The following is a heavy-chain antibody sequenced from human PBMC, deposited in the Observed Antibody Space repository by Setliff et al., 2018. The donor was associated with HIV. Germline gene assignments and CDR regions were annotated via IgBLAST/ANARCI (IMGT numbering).Heavy chain of an antibody. J-gene: IGHJ4*02. Sequence: LSLSCEASGFTFSTYWMSWVRQAPGKGLEWVANIKKEGREKYYVDSVKGRFTISRDNSKNSLYLQMNSLTSEDTAMYYCVRGVSPSIWGLGTLVTVSS. D-gene: IGHD3-10*01. CDR1: GFTFSTYW. V-gene: IGHV3-7*03. CDR3: VRGVSPSI. CDR2: IKKEGREK.